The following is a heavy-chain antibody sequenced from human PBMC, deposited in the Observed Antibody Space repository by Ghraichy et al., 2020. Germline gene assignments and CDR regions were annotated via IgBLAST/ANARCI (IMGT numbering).Heavy chain of an antibody. J-gene: IGHJ6*03. CDR2: IYYNGNT. CDR1: GGSISSYY. V-gene: IGHV4-59*01. Sequence: SETLSLTCTVSGGSISSYYWNWIRQPPGRGLELIGYIYYNGNTNYNPSLKSRVTISKYTSNNQFSLRLSSVTAADTAVYYCASGLNTGHYYCYYYMDVWGKRTTVTVSS. D-gene: IGHD2-8*02. CDR3: ASGLNTGHYYCYYYMDV.